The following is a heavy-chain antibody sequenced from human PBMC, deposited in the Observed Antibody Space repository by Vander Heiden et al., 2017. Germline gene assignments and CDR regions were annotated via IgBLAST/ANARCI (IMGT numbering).Heavy chain of an antibody. CDR2: IYWNDDK. Sequence: QITLKESGPTLVKPTQTLTLTCTFSGFSLSTSGVGVGWIRQPPGKALEWLALIYWNDDKRYSPSLKSRLTITKDTSKNQVVLKMTNMDPVDTATYYCAHATRYYYDILTGYPTEYYFDYWGQGTLVTVSS. D-gene: IGHD3-9*01. CDR1: GFSLSTSGVG. V-gene: IGHV2-5*01. J-gene: IGHJ4*02. CDR3: AHATRYYYDILTGYPTEYYFDY.